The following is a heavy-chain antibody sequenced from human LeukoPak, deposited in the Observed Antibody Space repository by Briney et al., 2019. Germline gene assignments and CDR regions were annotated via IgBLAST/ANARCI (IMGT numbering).Heavy chain of an antibody. CDR1: GFTFSSYG. CDR2: ISGSGGST. CDR3: AKDGYPAAGFFDY. D-gene: IGHD6-13*01. V-gene: IGHV3-23*01. Sequence: GGSLRLSCAASGFTFSSYGMSWVRQAPGKGLEWVSAISGSGGSTCYADSVKGRFTISRDNSKNALYLQMNSLRAEDTAVYYCAKDGYPAAGFFDYWGQGTLVTVSS. J-gene: IGHJ4*02.